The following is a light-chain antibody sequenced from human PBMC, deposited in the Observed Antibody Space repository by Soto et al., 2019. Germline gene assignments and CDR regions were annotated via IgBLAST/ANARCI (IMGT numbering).Light chain of an antibody. Sequence: EIVMTPSPATLSLSPGERATLSCRASQSVSSNVAWYQPKPGQAPRLLIYGASTRATGIPARFSGSGSGTEFTLTVSSPQSEEFAVYYCQQYINWPPLTFGGGTKVEIK. CDR1: QSVSSN. V-gene: IGKV3-15*01. CDR2: GAS. CDR3: QQYINWPPLT. J-gene: IGKJ4*01.